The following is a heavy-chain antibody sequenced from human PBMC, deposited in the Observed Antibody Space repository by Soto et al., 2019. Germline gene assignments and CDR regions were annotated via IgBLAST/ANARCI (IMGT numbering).Heavy chain of an antibody. CDR1: GFTFISYW. CDR3: ARDRSIAARPINGMDV. Sequence: GGSLRLSCASSGFTFISYWMHWVRQAPGKGLVWVSRINSDGSSTSYADSVKGRFTISRDNAKNTLYLQMNSLRAEDTAVYYCARDRSIAARPINGMDVWGQGTTVTVSS. V-gene: IGHV3-74*01. CDR2: INSDGSST. D-gene: IGHD6-6*01. J-gene: IGHJ6*02.